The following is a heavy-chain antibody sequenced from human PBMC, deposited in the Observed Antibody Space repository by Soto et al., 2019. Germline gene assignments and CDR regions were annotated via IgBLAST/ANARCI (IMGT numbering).Heavy chain of an antibody. CDR1: NFSISSGYY. V-gene: IGHV4-38-2*01. CDR2: IYRSGTT. J-gene: IGHJ4*02. D-gene: IGHD1-26*01. CDR3: ARTHSGSYYSVFNY. Sequence: SETLSLTCVVSNFSISSGYYWGWIRQSPGKGLEWTASIYRSGTTSYNPSLKSRVTISVDPSKNQSSLMLTAVTAADTAVYYCARTHSGSYYSVFNYWGRGSLVTVSS.